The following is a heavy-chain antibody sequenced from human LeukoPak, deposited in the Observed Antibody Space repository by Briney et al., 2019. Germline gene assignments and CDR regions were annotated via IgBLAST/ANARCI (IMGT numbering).Heavy chain of an antibody. J-gene: IGHJ4*02. V-gene: IGHV4-31*03. D-gene: IGHD5-24*01. CDR1: GGSISSGGYY. CDR2: IYYSGST. Sequence: PSETLSLACTVSGGSISSGGYYWSWIRQHPGTGLEWIGYIYYSGSTYYNPSLKSRVTISVDTSKNQFSLKLSSVTAADTAVYYCARASRDGYNLGYWGQGTLVTVSS. CDR3: ARASRDGYNLGY.